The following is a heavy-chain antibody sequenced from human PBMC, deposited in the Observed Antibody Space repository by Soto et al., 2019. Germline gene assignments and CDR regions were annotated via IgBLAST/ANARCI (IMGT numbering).Heavy chain of an antibody. V-gene: IGHV4-31*03. CDR1: GGSISSGGYY. CDR3: ARSGYSYGPNPLLY. CDR2: IDYSGST. J-gene: IGHJ4*02. D-gene: IGHD5-18*01. Sequence: QVQLQESGPGLVKPSQTLSLPCTVSGGSISSGGYYWSWIRQHPGKGLEWIGYIDYSGSTYYNPSLKSRVTISVDTSKNQFSLKLSSVTAADTAVYYCARSGYSYGPNPLLYWGQGTLVTVSS.